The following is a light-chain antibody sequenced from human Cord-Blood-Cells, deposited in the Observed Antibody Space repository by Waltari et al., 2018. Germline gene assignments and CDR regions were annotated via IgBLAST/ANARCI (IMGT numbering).Light chain of an antibody. CDR1: RRDVGSYKL. Sequence: SALTQPASVSRSPGHSITIPCTGTRRDVGSYKLVSWYQQHPGKAPNHMIYEGSKRPSGVSNRFSGSKSGNTASLTISGLQAEDEADYYCCSYAGSRVFGGGTKLTVL. CDR2: EGS. V-gene: IGLV2-23*01. J-gene: IGLJ3*02. CDR3: CSYAGSRV.